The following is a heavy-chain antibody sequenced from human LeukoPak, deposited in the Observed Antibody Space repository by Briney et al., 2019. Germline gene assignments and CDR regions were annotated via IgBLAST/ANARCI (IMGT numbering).Heavy chain of an antibody. CDR1: GFTFSSYS. CDR3: ARDIDSYGSYYFDY. D-gene: IGHD5-18*01. V-gene: IGHV3-48*04. CDR2: ISSSSSTI. Sequence: PGGSLRLSCAASGFTFSSYSMNWVRQAPGKGLEWVSYISSSSSTIYYADSVKGRFTISRDNAKNSLYLQMNSLRAEDTAVYYCARDIDSYGSYYFDYWGQGTLVTVSS. J-gene: IGHJ4*02.